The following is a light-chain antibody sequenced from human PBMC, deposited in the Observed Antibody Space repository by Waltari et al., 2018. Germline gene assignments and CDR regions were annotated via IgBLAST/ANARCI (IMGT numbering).Light chain of an antibody. Sequence: IXMTQSPSSVSASVXXXVTITCRASQAIGDWLAWYQQKPGKAPKLLIYEASSLDRGVPSRFSGSGSGTDFSLTISSLQPEDFATYFCQQAKSFPITFGQGTRLDIK. CDR1: QAIGDW. V-gene: IGKV1-12*01. CDR2: EAS. CDR3: QQAKSFPIT. J-gene: IGKJ5*01.